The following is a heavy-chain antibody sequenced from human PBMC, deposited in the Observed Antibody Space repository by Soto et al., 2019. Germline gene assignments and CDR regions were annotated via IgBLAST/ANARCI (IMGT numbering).Heavy chain of an antibody. D-gene: IGHD3-22*01. CDR3: AKGSAHYDSSRRGV. J-gene: IGHJ4*02. V-gene: IGHV3-30*18. CDR1: GFTFSSYG. CDR2: ISYDGSNK. Sequence: QVQLVESGGGVVQPGRSLRLYCAASGFTFSSYGMHWVRQAPGKGLEWVAVISYDGSNKYYADSVKGRFTISRDNSKNTLYLQMNSLSAEDTAVYYCAKGSAHYDSSRRGVWGQGTLVTVSS.